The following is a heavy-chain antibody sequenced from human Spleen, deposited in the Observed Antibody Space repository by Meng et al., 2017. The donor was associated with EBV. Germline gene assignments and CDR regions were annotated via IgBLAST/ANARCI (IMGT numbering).Heavy chain of an antibody. D-gene: IGHD3-10*01. CDR1: GGTFSSDA. J-gene: IGHJ4*02. Sequence: QVQLVQSGAEVKKPXSSVMVSCKTSGGTFSSDAVSWVRQAPGQGLEWMGGLIPLSDAPHYAQKFQGRVTITADESTSTHYLDLSGLRSEDTAVYYCASESGRGFTPDDWGQGTLVTVSS. CDR2: LIPLSDAP. V-gene: IGHV1-69*01. CDR3: ASESGRGFTPDD.